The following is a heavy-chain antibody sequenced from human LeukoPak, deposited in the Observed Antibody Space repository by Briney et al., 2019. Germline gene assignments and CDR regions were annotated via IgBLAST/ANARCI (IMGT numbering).Heavy chain of an antibody. CDR3: ARDVHGSGKNWFDR. D-gene: IGHD3-10*01. Sequence: GASLRLSCAASGFTFSSHGMHWVRQAPGKGLEGVSGIWYDGRNSYYADPVKGRFTISRDNPNTTLYLQMNSLRAEDTAVYYCARDVHGSGKNWFDRWGQGTLVIVYS. CDR2: IWYDGRNS. J-gene: IGHJ5*02. CDR1: GFTFSSHG. V-gene: IGHV3-33*01.